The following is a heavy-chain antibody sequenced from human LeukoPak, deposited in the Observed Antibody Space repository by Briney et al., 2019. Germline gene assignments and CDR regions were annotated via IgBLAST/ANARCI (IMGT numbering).Heavy chain of an antibody. CDR1: GGSISSYY. CDR2: IYYSGST. D-gene: IGHD3-10*01. Sequence: SETLSLTCSVSGGSISSYYWSWIRQPPGKGLEWIGYIYYSGSTNYNPSLKSRVTISVDTSKNQFSLKLSSVTAADTAVYYCARTTTMVRGVIIDFDYWGQGTLVTVSS. V-gene: IGHV4-59*01. J-gene: IGHJ4*02. CDR3: ARTTTMVRGVIIDFDY.